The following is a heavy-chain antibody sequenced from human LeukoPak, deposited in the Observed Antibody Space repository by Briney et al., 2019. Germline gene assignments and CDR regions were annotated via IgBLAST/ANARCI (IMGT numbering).Heavy chain of an antibody. D-gene: IGHD3-9*01. CDR2: FDPEDGET. CDR1: GYTLTELS. CDR3: ATDTVYYDILTGYYSWFDP. Sequence: GASVKVSCKVSGYTLTELSMHWVRQAPGKGLEWMGGFDPEDGETIYAQKFQGRVTMTEDTSTDTAYMELSSLRSEDTAVYDCATDTVYYDILTGYYSWFDPWGQGTLVTVSS. V-gene: IGHV1-24*01. J-gene: IGHJ5*02.